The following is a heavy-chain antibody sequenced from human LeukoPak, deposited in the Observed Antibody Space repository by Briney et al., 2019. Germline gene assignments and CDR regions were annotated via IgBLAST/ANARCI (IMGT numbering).Heavy chain of an antibody. V-gene: IGHV3-23*01. Sequence: GGSLRLSCAASGFTFSSYAMSWVRQAPGKGLEWVSAISGSGGSTYYADSVKGRFTISRDNSKRTLYLQMNSLRAEDTAVYYCAKVVVSYDYGGRGCFDYWGQGTLVTVSS. J-gene: IGHJ4*02. CDR1: GFTFSSYA. CDR3: AKVVVSYDYGGRGCFDY. D-gene: IGHD4-23*01. CDR2: ISGSGGST.